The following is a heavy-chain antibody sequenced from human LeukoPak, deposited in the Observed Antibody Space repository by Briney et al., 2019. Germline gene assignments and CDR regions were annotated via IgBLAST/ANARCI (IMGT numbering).Heavy chain of an antibody. Sequence: SETLSLTCTVSGVSISNTSYYWGWIRQPPGKGLEWIGSIYYRGSIYYNPSLKSRVTISVDTSKTQFSLRLSSVTAADTAMYYCARLWYTSGWSDYWGQGTLVTVSS. CDR3: ARLWYTSGWSDY. CDR1: GVSISNTSYY. CDR2: IYYRGSI. J-gene: IGHJ4*02. D-gene: IGHD6-19*01. V-gene: IGHV4-39*01.